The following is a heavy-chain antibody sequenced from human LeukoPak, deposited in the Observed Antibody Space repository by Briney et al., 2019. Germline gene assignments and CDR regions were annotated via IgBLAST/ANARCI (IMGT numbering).Heavy chain of an antibody. J-gene: IGHJ1*01. CDR1: GYTFTGYY. V-gene: IGHV1-2*06. CDR2: VNPIDGGT. Sequence: ASVKVSCKASGYTFTGYYIHWVRQAPGQGLEWMGRVNPIDGGTNYAQKFQGRVTMTWDTSITTAYMELSSLTSDDTAVYYCARDLDSSWTGYFQPWGQGTLVTVSS. D-gene: IGHD6-13*01. CDR3: ARDLDSSWTGYFQP.